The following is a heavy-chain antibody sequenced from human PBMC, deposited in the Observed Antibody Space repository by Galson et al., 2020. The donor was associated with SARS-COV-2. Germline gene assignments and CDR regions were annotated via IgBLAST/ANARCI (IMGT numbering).Heavy chain of an antibody. CDR2: ISYDGRNR. CDR3: ARGMAAHGNYYAMNV. D-gene: IGHD6-13*01. V-gene: IGHV3-30*04. CDR1: GFDFSINA. J-gene: IGHJ6*02. Sequence: GESLKISCAGSGFDFSINAMHWVRQAPDKGLEWVALISYDGRNRNYADSVKGRFTISRDNSNNTLYLTMNSLRGEDTAVYYCARGMAAHGNYYAMNVWGQGTTLTVSS.